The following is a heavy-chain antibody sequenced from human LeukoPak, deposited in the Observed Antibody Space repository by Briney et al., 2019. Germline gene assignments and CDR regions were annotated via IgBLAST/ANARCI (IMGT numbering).Heavy chain of an antibody. CDR3: AGGLGYARSY. D-gene: IGHD2-2*01. J-gene: IGHJ4*02. V-gene: IGHV3-33*08. CDR2: IWCDGSYK. Sequence: GSPVTLPCAVCGHTFSSHGMHWLRQAPGKGGEWVAAIWCDGSYKYYEDSVKGRFTISRDNSKNMLYLQMNSLRVEDTAVYYCAGGLGYARSYWGQGTLVTVSS. CDR1: GHTFSSHG.